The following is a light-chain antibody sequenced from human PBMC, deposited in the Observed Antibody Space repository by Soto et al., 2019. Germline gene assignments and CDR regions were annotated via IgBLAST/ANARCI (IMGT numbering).Light chain of an antibody. CDR2: GAS. J-gene: IGKJ5*01. V-gene: IGKV3-20*01. Sequence: TQSPSTLSASVGDRVTITCRASQSVSSNLAWYQQKRGQAPRILIYGASSRDTGIPDRFSGSGSGTDFTLTISRLEPEDFAVYYCQQYGSSPFTFGQGTRLEIK. CDR3: QQYGSSPFT. CDR1: QSVSSN.